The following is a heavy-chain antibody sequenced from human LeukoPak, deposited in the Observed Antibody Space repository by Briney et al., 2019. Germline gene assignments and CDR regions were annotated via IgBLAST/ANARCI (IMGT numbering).Heavy chain of an antibody. CDR2: INHSGST. V-gene: IGHV4-34*01. CDR3: ARPHGYCSSTSCYADDY. D-gene: IGHD2-2*03. CDR1: GGSFSGYY. J-gene: IGHJ4*02. Sequence: PSETLPLTCAVYGGSFSGYYWSWIRQPPGKGLEWIGEINHSGSTNYNPSLKSRVTISVDTSKNQFSPKLSSVTAADTAVYYCARPHGYCSSTSCYADDYWGQGTLVTVSS.